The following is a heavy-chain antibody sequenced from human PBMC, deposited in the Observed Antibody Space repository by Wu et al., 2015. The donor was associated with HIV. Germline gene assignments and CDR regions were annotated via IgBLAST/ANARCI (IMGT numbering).Heavy chain of an antibody. D-gene: IGHD3-22*01. Sequence: QVQLVQSGAEVKEPGASVKVSCKTPDHTFAKYGFSWVRQAPGQGFEWMGGIIPIFRTTNYAQKFQDRVTITADESTSTAYMELSSLRSEDTAVYYCARGDSSSYYYYYGMDVWGQGTTVTVSS. CDR2: IIPIFRTT. V-gene: IGHV1-69*13. CDR1: DHTFAKYG. J-gene: IGHJ6*02. CDR3: ARGDSSSYYYYYGMDV.